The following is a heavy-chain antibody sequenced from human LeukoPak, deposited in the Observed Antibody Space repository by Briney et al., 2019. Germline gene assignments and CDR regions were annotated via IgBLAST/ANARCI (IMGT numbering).Heavy chain of an antibody. J-gene: IGHJ4*02. CDR1: GYTFTSYD. CDR3: ARGSSDLWFGELLYHY. CDR2: MNPNSGST. V-gene: IGHV1-8*01. Sequence: ASVKVSCKASGYTFTSYDINWVRQATGQGLEWVGWMNPNSGSTGYAQKFQGRVTMTRNTSISTAYMELSSLRSEDTAVYYCARGSSDLWFGELLYHYWGEGTLVTVSS. D-gene: IGHD3-10*01.